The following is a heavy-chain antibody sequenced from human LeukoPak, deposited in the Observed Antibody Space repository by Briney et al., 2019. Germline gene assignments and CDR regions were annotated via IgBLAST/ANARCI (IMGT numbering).Heavy chain of an antibody. V-gene: IGHV4-59*01. CDR2: IYYSGST. CDR1: GGSISSYY. J-gene: IGHJ5*02. CDR3: ARVTYGSGNWFDP. D-gene: IGHD3-10*01. Sequence: SGTLSLTCTVSGGSISSYYWSWIRQPPGKGLEWIGYIYYSGSTNYNPSLKSRVTISVDTSKNQFSLKLSSVTAADTAVYYCARVTYGSGNWFDPWGQGTLVTVSS.